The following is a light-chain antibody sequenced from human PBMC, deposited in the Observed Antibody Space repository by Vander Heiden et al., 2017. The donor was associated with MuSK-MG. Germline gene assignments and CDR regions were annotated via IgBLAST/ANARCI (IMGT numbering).Light chain of an antibody. V-gene: IGLV3-21*04. J-gene: IGLJ2*01. CDR2: YDS. CDR3: QVWDSSSDHVV. Sequence: SYVLTRPPSVSVAPGKTARITCGGNNIGSKSLHWYQQKPRQAPVLVIYYDSDRPSGIPERFSGSNSGNTATLTISRVEAGDEADYYCQVWDSSSDHVVFGGGTKLTVL. CDR1: NIGSKS.